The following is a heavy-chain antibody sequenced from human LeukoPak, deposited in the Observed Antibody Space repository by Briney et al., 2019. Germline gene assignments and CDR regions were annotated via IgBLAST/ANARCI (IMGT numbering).Heavy chain of an antibody. Sequence: GGSLRLSCAASGFTFSSYAMSWVRQAPGKGLEWVPAISGSGGSTYYADSVKGRFTISRDSSKNTLYLQMNSLGAEDTAVYYCAKWLLWFGELSENWFDPWGQGTLVTVSS. J-gene: IGHJ5*02. D-gene: IGHD3-10*01. CDR1: GFTFSSYA. CDR3: AKWLLWFGELSENWFDP. CDR2: ISGSGGST. V-gene: IGHV3-23*01.